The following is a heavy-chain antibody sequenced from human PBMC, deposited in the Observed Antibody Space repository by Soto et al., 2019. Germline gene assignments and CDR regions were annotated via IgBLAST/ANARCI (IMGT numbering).Heavy chain of an antibody. CDR1: DYTFTSYG. V-gene: IGHV1-18*04. J-gene: IGHJ4*02. Sequence: ASVKVSCKASDYTFTSYGISWVRQAPGQGLEWMGWISGDNANRNYAQNLQGRVTMSTDTSTNTVHMELRSLRSDDTAVYYCARSHNYFDFWGQGTLVTVSS. CDR3: ARSHNYFDF. CDR2: ISGDNANR.